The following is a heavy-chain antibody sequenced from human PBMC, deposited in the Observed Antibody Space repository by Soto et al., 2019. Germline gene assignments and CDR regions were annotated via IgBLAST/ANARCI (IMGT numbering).Heavy chain of an antibody. V-gene: IGHV4-39*01. CDR2: IYYSGST. CDR3: ARNARGYSYGLFDY. J-gene: IGHJ4*02. Sequence: QLQLQESGPGLLKPSETLSLTCTVSGGSISSSSYYWGWIRQPPGKGLEWIGSIYYSGSTYYNPSLKSRVTISVDTSKNQFSLKLSSVTAADTAVYYCARNARGYSYGLFDYWGQGTLVTVSS. D-gene: IGHD5-18*01. CDR1: GGSISSSSYY.